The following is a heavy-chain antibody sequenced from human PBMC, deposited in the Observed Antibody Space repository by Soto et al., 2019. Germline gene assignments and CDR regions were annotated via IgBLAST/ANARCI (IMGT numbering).Heavy chain of an antibody. J-gene: IGHJ6*02. CDR1: GDSVSSNSSA. Sequence: PSQILSLTFAISGDSVSSNSSAWNCISQSPSRGLEWLGRTYYRSKWYNDYAVSVKSRITINPDTSKNQFSLQLNSVTPEDTAVYYCARDGGYSYGWSYYGMDVWGQGTTVTVSS. CDR3: ARDGGYSYGWSYYGMDV. CDR2: TYYRSKWYN. D-gene: IGHD5-18*01. V-gene: IGHV6-1*01.